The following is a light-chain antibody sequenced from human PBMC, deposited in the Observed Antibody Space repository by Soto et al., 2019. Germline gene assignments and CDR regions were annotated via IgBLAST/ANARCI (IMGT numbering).Light chain of an antibody. Sequence: SALTQPASVSGSPGQSITISCTGASSDVGGFNYVSWYQQHPGKAPKLLIFDVYSRPSGISNRFSGSKSGNTASLTISGLQAEDEADYYCSSYTTSSSYVFGAGTKV. CDR1: SSDVGGFNY. J-gene: IGLJ1*01. V-gene: IGLV2-14*01. CDR2: DVY. CDR3: SSYTTSSSYV.